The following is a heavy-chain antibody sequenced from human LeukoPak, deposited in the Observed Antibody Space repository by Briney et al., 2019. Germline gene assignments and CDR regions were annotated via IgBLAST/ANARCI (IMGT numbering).Heavy chain of an antibody. CDR1: GGSISSGGYY. D-gene: IGHD3-22*01. CDR3: ATGPRQYYGSSGYYLPYFDY. Sequence: KTSETLSLTCTVSGGSISSGGYYWSWIRQHPGKGLEWIGYIYYSGSTYYNPSLKSRVTISVDTSKNQFSLKLSSVTAADTAVYYCATGPRQYYGSSGYYLPYFDYWGQGTLVTVSS. CDR2: IYYSGST. V-gene: IGHV4-31*03. J-gene: IGHJ4*02.